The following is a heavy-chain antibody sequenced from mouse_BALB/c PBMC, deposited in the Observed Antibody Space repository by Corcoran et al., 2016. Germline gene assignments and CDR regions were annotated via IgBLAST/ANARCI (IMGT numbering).Heavy chain of an antibody. CDR2: IYPYNDGT. Sequence: EVRLQQSGPKRVKPGASGKMSGKASGSTFTSYVMHWVKQKPGQGLEWSGYIYPYNDGTKYTEKFKGKATLTSDKSSSTAYRELSSLTSEDSAVYYCAREVPGGNPFDYWGQGTTLTVSS. CDR3: AREVPGGNPFDY. J-gene: IGHJ2*01. D-gene: IGHD2-1*01. V-gene: IGHV1S136*01. CDR1: GSTFTSYV.